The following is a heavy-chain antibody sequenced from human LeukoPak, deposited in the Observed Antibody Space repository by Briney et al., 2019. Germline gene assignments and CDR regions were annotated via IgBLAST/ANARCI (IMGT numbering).Heavy chain of an antibody. CDR3: ARGADSGYSSDN. V-gene: IGHV3-23*01. J-gene: IGHJ4*02. D-gene: IGHD3-9*01. CDR2: ISGSGGST. CDR1: GFTFSSYG. Sequence: GGSLRLSCAASGFTFSSYGMSWVRQAPGKGLEWVSAISGSGGSTYYADSVKGRFTISRDNAKNTLYLQMNSLRAEDTAVYYCARGADSGYSSDNWGQGTLVSVSS.